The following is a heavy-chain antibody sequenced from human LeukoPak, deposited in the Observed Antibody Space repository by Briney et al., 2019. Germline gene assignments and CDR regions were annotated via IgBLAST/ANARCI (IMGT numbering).Heavy chain of an antibody. V-gene: IGHV3-7*03. Sequence: GGSLRLSCEASGFTVSGYWMSWVRQAPGKGVEWVAEIKQDGGETGCVGSVKGRFTISRDNAKNSMCLQINSLRAEDTAVYYCARERWDLINGIYKKYGLDVWGQGTTVTVSS. D-gene: IGHD5-12*01. CDR2: IKQDGGET. CDR3: ARERWDLINGIYKKYGLDV. J-gene: IGHJ6*02. CDR1: GFTVSGYW.